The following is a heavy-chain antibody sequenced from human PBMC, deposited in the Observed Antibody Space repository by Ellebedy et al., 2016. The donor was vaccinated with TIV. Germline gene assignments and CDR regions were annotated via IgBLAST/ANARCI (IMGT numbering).Heavy chain of an antibody. J-gene: IGHJ6*02. CDR3: ARGSWACSGSMDV. CDR1: GFTFSSHA. V-gene: IGHV3-23*01. D-gene: IGHD6-19*01. Sequence: GGSLRLSCAASGFTFSSHAMSWVRQAPGKGLEYISTISGGGDNTYYVDSVMGRFTISRDNSKNTLYLQMNRLRAEDTAVYYCARGSWACSGSMDVWGQGTTVTVSS. CDR2: ISGGGDNT.